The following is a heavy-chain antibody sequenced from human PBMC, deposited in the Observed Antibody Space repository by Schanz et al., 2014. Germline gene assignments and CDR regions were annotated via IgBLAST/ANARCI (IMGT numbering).Heavy chain of an antibody. V-gene: IGHV1-69*04. D-gene: IGHD5-18*01. CDR3: TRGGYSYALSAFDI. J-gene: IGHJ3*02. CDR2: IIPSLGLA. Sequence: VQLEQSGAEVKKPGSSVKVSCKASGGTFSSFGINWVRQAPGQGLEWMGRIIPSLGLAKYEQKFQGRVTITADRSTSTAYMELSSLRAEDAAVYYCTRGGYSYALSAFDIWGQGTTVTVSS. CDR1: GGTFSSFG.